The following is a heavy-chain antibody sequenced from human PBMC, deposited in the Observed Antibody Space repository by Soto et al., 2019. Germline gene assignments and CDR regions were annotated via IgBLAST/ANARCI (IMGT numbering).Heavy chain of an antibody. Sequence: QVQLQESGPGLVNPSQTLSLTCTVSGGSVDSGGYYWNWIRQYPGKGLEWLGYIYYRGSTYYTPSLKSRLTISLDTSKNQFSLRLTSVTAADTAVYYCAREPPRSCSGSKCLYYFDHWGQGALVTVSS. CDR1: GGSVDSGGYY. CDR3: AREPPRSCSGSKCLYYFDH. V-gene: IGHV4-31*03. CDR2: IYYRGST. J-gene: IGHJ4*02. D-gene: IGHD2-15*01.